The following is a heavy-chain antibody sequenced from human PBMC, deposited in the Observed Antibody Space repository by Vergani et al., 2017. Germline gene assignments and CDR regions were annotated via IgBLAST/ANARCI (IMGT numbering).Heavy chain of an antibody. CDR3: ARHGGSGNYYHLFDS. Sequence: QVHLQESGPGLVKPSETLSLPFSVSNYSIGRDYFCGWIRRSPGKGLEYIASIYRGVMTYYNPSLKSRATISIDTPEKVISLRFTSVTAADTALYHCARHGGSGNYYHLFDSWGQGTLVIVSS. CDR1: NYSIGRDYF. CDR2: IYRGVMT. J-gene: IGHJ4*02. D-gene: IGHD3-3*01. V-gene: IGHV4-38-2*02.